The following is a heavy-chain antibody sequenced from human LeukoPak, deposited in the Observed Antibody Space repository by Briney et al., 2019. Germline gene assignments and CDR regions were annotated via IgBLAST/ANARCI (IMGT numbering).Heavy chain of an antibody. V-gene: IGHV3-21*01. D-gene: IGHD1-26*01. Sequence: GGSLRLSCAASGLTFSSYNMNWVRQAPGQGLEWVSFISSSSNYIYYTDSVKGRFTISRDNAKNPLFLQMNSLRAEDTAVYYCAAELYSGSYGRCCSFAYWGQGTLVTVSS. CDR1: GLTFSSYN. CDR2: ISSSSNYI. CDR3: AAELYSGSYGRCCSFAY. J-gene: IGHJ4*02.